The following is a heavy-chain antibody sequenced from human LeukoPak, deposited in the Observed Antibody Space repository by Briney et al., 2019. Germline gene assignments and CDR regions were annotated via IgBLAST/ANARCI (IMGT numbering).Heavy chain of an antibody. CDR1: GGSISSYY. D-gene: IGHD4/OR15-4a*01. Sequence: PSETLSLTCTVSGGSISSYYWSWIRQPPGKGLEWIGYIYYSGSTNYNPSLKSRVTISVDTSKNQFSLKLSSVTAADTAVYYCARGGGDYGEFDIWGQGTTVTVSS. CDR2: IYYSGST. J-gene: IGHJ3*02. CDR3: ARGGGDYGEFDI. V-gene: IGHV4-59*01.